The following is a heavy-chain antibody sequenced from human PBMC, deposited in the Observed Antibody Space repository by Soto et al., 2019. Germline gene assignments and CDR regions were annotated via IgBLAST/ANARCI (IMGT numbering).Heavy chain of an antibody. V-gene: IGHV1-58*01. D-gene: IGHD3-3*01. J-gene: IGHJ3*02. CDR1: GFTFTSSA. CDR3: AAPLRSDAFDI. CDR2: IVVGSGNT. Sequence: PVKVSCKASGFTFTSSAVQWVRQARGQRLEWIGWIVVGSGNTNYAQKFQERVTITRDMSTSTAYMELSSLRSEDTAVYYCAAPLRSDAFDIWGQGTMVTVSS.